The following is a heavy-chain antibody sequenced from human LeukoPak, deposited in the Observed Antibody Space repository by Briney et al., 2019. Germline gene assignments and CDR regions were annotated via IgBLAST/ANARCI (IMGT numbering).Heavy chain of an antibody. D-gene: IGHD2-2*03. J-gene: IGHJ4*02. CDR3: ARSLDGYCSSTSCTMFDY. CDR2: IYYSGST. V-gene: IGHV4-59*01. CDR1: GGSISSYY. Sequence: TSETLSLTCTVSGGSISSYYWSWIRQPPGKGLEWIGYIYYSGSTNYNPALKSRVTISVDTSKYQFSLKLSSVTAADTAVYYCARSLDGYCSSTSCTMFDYWGQGTLVTVSS.